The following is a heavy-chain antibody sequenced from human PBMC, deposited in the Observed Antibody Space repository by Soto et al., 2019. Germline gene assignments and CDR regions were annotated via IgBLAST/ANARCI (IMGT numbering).Heavy chain of an antibody. CDR1: GCTFTSYD. V-gene: IGHV1-8*01. J-gene: IGHJ5*02. CDR2: MNPNSGNT. Sequence: QVQLVQSGAEVKKPGASVKVSCKASGCTFTSYDINWVRQATGQGLEWMGWMNPNSGNTGYAQKFQGRVTMTRNTSISTAYMELSSLRSEDTAVYYCARGRLYYDILTGYPWFDPWGQGTLFTVSS. D-gene: IGHD3-9*01. CDR3: ARGRLYYDILTGYPWFDP.